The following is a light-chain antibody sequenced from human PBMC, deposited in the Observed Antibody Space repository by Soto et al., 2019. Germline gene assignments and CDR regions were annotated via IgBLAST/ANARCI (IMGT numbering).Light chain of an antibody. CDR1: SSDVGGYNY. J-gene: IGLJ2*01. CDR3: CSYAGSYTVV. CDR2: DVN. Sequence: QSALTQPRSVSGSPGQSVTISCTGTSSDVGGYNYVSWYQQHPGKAPKLMISDVNKRPSGVPDRFSGSKSGNAASLTISGLQAEDEADYYCCSYAGSYTVVFGGGTKLTVL. V-gene: IGLV2-11*01.